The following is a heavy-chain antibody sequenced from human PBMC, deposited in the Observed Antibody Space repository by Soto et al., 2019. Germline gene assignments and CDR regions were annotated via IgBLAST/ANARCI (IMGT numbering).Heavy chain of an antibody. V-gene: IGHV4-31*03. CDR2: IYYSGST. CDR1: GGSISSGGYY. J-gene: IGHJ4*02. CDR3: ATPLERDGYNYWNY. D-gene: IGHD5-12*01. Sequence: SETLSLTCTVSGGSISSGGYYWSWIRQHPGKGLEWIGYIYYSGSTYYNPSLKSRVTISVDTSKNQFSLKLSSVTAADTAVYYCATPLERDGYNYWNYWGQGTLVTVSS.